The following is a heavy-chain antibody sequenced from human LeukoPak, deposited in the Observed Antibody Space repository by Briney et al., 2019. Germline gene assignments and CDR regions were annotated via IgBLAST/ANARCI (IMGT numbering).Heavy chain of an antibody. J-gene: IGHJ3*02. CDR3: ARVKHDYSNPDPLDAFDI. CDR2: IYTSGST. Sequence: SETLSLTCTVSGGSISSYYWSWIRQPAGKGLEWIGRIYTSGSTNYNPSLKSRVTMSVDTSKNQFSLKLSSVTAADTAVYYCARVKHDYSNPDPLDAFDIWGQGTMVTVSS. V-gene: IGHV4-4*07. D-gene: IGHD4-11*01. CDR1: GGSISSYY.